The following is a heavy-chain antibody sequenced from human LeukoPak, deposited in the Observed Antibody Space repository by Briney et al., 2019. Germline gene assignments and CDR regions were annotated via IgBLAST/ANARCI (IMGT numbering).Heavy chain of an antibody. J-gene: IGHJ3*02. D-gene: IGHD2-21*02. CDR3: AKHCGGDLDAFDI. Sequence: SETLSLTCTVSGGSISSYYWSWIRQPPGKGLEWIGSIYYSGNTYYNPSLKSRVTISVDASKNQFSLKLSSVTAADTAVYYCAKHCGGDLDAFDIWGQGTMVTVSS. CDR2: IYYSGNT. V-gene: IGHV4-39*07. CDR1: GGSISSYY.